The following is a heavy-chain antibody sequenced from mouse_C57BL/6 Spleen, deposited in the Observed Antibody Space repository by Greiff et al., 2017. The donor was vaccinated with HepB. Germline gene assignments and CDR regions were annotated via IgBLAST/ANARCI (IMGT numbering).Heavy chain of an antibody. V-gene: IGHV1-72*01. Sequence: QVQLQQPGAELVKPGASVKLSCKASGYTFTSYWMHWVKQRPGRGLEWIGRLDPNSGGTKYNEKFKSKATLTVDKPSSTAYMQLSSLTSEDSAGDYCGRGGYGSSAGDVDDWGKGTTLTVSS. CDR2: LDPNSGGT. J-gene: IGHJ2*01. D-gene: IGHD1-1*01. CDR1: GYTFTSYW. CDR3: GRGGYGSSAGDVDD.